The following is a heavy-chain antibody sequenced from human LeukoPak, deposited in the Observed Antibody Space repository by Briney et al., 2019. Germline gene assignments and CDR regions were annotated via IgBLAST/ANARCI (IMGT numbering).Heavy chain of an antibody. CDR2: IYQSGST. CDR3: ARRVFPDYFDY. CDR1: GYSISSGYY. D-gene: IGHD3-10*01. J-gene: IGHJ4*02. V-gene: IGHV4-38-2*01. Sequence: SETLSLTCAVSGYSISSGYYWGWIRQPPGKGLEWIGTIYQSGSTNYNPSLKSRVTISVDTSKNQFSLNLSSVTAADTAVYYCARRVFPDYFDYWGQGTLVTASS.